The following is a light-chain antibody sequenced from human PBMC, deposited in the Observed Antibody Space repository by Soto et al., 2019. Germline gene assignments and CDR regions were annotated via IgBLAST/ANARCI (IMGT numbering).Light chain of an antibody. Sequence: IELTQSPPFLSASVGDRVTITCRADEGITTYLAWYQQQPGKDPKVLIYGASTLQNGVPPRFSGSGSGTEFTLTISSLQPEDFATYYCQQVKSFPLTFGGGTKVEVK. J-gene: IGKJ4*01. CDR2: GAS. V-gene: IGKV1-9*01. CDR1: EGITTY. CDR3: QQVKSFPLT.